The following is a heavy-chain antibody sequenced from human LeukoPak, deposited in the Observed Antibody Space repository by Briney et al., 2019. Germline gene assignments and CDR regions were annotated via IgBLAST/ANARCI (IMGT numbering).Heavy chain of an antibody. V-gene: IGHV4-34*01. J-gene: IGHJ6*02. Sequence: SETLSLTCAVYGGSFSGYYWSWIRQPPGKGLEWIGEINHSGSTNYNPSLKSQVTISVDTSKNQFSLKLSSVTAADTAVYYCARGRKNGYYYYYGMDVWGQGTTVTVSS. CDR3: ARGRKNGYYYYYGMDV. D-gene: IGHD2-8*01. CDR1: GGSFSGYY. CDR2: INHSGST.